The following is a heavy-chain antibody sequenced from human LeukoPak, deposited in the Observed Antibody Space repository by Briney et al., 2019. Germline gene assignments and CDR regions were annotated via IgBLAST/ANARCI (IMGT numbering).Heavy chain of an antibody. J-gene: IGHJ4*02. CDR3: AKRGGYDYGSHFDH. CDR2: ISGSGHNR. D-gene: IGHD3-10*01. CDR1: GFTFSTSG. V-gene: IGHV3-23*01. Sequence: GGSLRLXCAASGFTFSTSGVGWVRQAPGKGLEWVSAISGSGHNRYYTDSVKGRFTMSRDNSKNTLYLQMDSLRAEDTAVYYCAKRGGYDYGSHFDHWGQGTLVTVSS.